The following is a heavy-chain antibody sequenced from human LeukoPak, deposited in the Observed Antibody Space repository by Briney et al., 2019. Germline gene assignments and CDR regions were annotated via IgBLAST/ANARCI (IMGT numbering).Heavy chain of an antibody. CDR2: IYYSGST. CDR3: ARIIAASQDVFDI. J-gene: IGHJ3*02. V-gene: IGHV4-38-2*02. D-gene: IGHD6-6*01. CDR1: GYTISSGYQ. Sequence: SETLSLTCIISGYTISSGYQWGWIPQPPGKGLEWIGNIYYSGSTYYNPSLKGRLTMSVDRSNNLFSLNLNSVTAADTAVYYCARIIAASQDVFDIWGQGTMITVSS.